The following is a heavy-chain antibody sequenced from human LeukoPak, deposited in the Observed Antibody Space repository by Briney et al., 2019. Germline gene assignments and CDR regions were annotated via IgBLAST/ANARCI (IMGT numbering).Heavy chain of an antibody. CDR3: ARLAAAGTSRPDYGMDV. D-gene: IGHD6-13*01. V-gene: IGHV3-48*01. CDR2: ISSSTSTI. CDR1: GFTFSSYE. J-gene: IGHJ6*02. Sequence: PGGSLKLSCAGTGFTFSSYEMNWVRQAPGKGLEWVSYISSSTSTIYYADSVKGRFTISRDNSKNTLYLQMNSLRAEDTAVYYCARLAAAGTSRPDYGMDVWGQGTTVTVSS.